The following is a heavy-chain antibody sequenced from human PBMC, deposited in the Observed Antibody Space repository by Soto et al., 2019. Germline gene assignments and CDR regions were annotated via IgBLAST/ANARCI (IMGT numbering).Heavy chain of an antibody. CDR3: ARDLGNDFWSGYYSKDRYYYYGMDV. Sequence: EASVKVSCKASGYTFTSYYMHWVRQAPGQGLEWMGIINPSGGSTSYAQKFQGRVTMNRDTSTSTVYMELSSLRSEDTAVYYCARDLGNDFWSGYYSKDRYYYYGMDVWGQGTTVTVSS. CDR2: INPSGGST. J-gene: IGHJ6*02. V-gene: IGHV1-46*01. D-gene: IGHD3-3*01. CDR1: GYTFTSYY.